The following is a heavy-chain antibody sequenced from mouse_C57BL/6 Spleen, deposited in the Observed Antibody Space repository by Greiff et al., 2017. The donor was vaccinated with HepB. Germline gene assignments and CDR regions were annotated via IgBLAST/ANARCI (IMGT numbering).Heavy chain of an antibody. CDR2: ISSGGSYT. J-gene: IGHJ2*01. V-gene: IGHV5-6*02. Sequence: EVMLVESGGDLVKPGGSLKLSCAASGFTFSSYGMSWVRQTPDKRLEWVATISSGGSYTYYPDSVKGRFTISRDNAKNTLYLQMSSLKSEDTAMYYCARQGSNLYYFDYWGQGTTLTVSS. CDR3: ARQGSNLYYFDY. D-gene: IGHD1-1*01. CDR1: GFTFSSYG.